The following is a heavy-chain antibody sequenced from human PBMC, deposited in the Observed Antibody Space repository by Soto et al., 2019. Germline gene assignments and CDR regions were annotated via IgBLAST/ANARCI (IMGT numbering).Heavy chain of an antibody. CDR3: AKDERFLEWTSGVDV. J-gene: IGHJ6*02. Sequence: QVQLVESGGGVVQPGRSLRLSCAASGFTFSSYGMHWVRQAPGKGLEWVAVISYDGSNKYYADSVKGRFTISRDNSKNTLYLQMNRLRAEDTAVYYCAKDERFLEWTSGVDVWGQGTTVTVSS. D-gene: IGHD3-3*01. V-gene: IGHV3-30*18. CDR2: ISYDGSNK. CDR1: GFTFSSYG.